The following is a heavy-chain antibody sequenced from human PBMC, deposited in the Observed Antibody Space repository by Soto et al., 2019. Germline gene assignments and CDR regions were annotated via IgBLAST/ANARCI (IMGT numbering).Heavy chain of an antibody. V-gene: IGHV3-23*01. J-gene: IGHJ5*02. Sequence: PVGSLRLSWSASCFTFGNAWMTLVLHSPFKLLEWVGRIKSVPDGGGSTFYADSVKGRFTISRDNSKNTLYLQMNGLRADDTAVYYCAKDRGSSLYHWFEPWGQGTLVTVSS. D-gene: IGHD6-13*01. CDR1: CFTFGNAW. CDR2: IKSVPDGGGST. CDR3: AKDRGSSLYHWFEP.